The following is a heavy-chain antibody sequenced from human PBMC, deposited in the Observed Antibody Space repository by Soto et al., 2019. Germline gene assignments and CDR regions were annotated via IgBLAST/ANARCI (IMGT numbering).Heavy chain of an antibody. V-gene: IGHV1-69*01. Sequence: QVQLVQSGAEVKKPGSSVKVSCKASGGTFSSYAISWVRQAPGQGLEWMGGSIPISGTANYAQKIQGRVTITADESTSTVYMELSSLRAEDTAVYFCARSQGSSTSLEIYYYYYYGMDVWGQGTTVTVSS. CDR2: SIPISGTA. D-gene: IGHD2-2*01. CDR3: ARSQGSSTSLEIYYYYYYGMDV. CDR1: GGTFSSYA. J-gene: IGHJ6*02.